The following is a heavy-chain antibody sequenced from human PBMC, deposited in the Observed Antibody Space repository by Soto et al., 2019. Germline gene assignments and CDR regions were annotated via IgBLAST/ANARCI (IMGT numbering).Heavy chain of an antibody. V-gene: IGHV3-33*01. Sequence: QVQLVESGGGGVQPGRSLRLSCAASGLTFSSYGMHWVRQAPGKGLEWVAVIWYDGRNKYYADSVKGRFTISRDNSKNTLYLQMNSLSAEDTAVYYCAGDPGSGSYSQVGDYWGQGTLVTVSS. CDR1: GLTFSSYG. D-gene: IGHD1-26*01. J-gene: IGHJ4*02. CDR2: IWYDGRNK. CDR3: AGDPGSGSYSQVGDY.